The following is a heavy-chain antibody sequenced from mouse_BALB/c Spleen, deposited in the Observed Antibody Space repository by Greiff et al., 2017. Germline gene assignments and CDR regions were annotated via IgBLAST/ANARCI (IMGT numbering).Heavy chain of an antibody. J-gene: IGHJ4*01. Sequence: VQLQQSGPELVKPGASVKISCKASGYSFTGYFMNWVMQSHGKSLEWIGRINPYNGDTFYNQKFKGKATLTVDNSSSTAHMELRSLASEDSAVYYCARGGYYRYDGAYAMDYWGQGTSVTVYS. CDR3: ARGGYYRYDGAYAMDY. V-gene: IGHV1-20*02. CDR2: INPYNGDT. D-gene: IGHD2-14*01. CDR1: GYSFTGYF.